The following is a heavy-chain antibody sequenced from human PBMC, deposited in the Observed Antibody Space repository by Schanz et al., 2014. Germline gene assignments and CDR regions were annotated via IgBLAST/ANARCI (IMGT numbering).Heavy chain of an antibody. J-gene: IGHJ3*02. CDR1: GFTFSSYA. CDR3: AKGRDSLMTIDAFDM. CDR2: LSGRGSRT. V-gene: IGHV3-23*01. Sequence: EVHLLESGGGLVQPGGSLRLSCAASGFTFSSYAMGWVRQGPGKGLEWVSSLSGRGSRTDYADSVKGRFTISRDNSKNTLYLQMNSLRAKDTAVYYCAKGRDSLMTIDAFDMWGQGTMVTVSS. D-gene: IGHD3-22*01.